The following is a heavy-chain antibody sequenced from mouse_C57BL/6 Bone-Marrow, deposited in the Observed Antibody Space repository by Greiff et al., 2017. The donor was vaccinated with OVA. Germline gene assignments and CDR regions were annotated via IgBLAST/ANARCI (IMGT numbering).Heavy chain of an antibody. CDR2: ISSGGSYT. CDR3: AIQRRLFAY. CDR1: GFTFSSYG. J-gene: IGHJ3*01. Sequence: EVQRVESGGDLVKPGGSLKLSCAASGFTFSSYGMSWVRQTPDKRLEWVATISSGGSYTYYPDSVKGRYTISRDNAKNTLYLQMSSLKSEDTAMYYCAIQRRLFAYWCQGTLVTVSA. V-gene: IGHV5-6*01.